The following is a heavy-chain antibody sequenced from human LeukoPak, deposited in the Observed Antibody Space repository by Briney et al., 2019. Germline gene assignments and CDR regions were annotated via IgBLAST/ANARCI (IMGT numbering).Heavy chain of an antibody. CDR1: GFTFSSYS. V-gene: IGHV3-21*01. CDR3: ASEPGNLRWPTRWLGY. CDR2: ISSSSSYI. D-gene: IGHD4-23*01. Sequence: GGSLRLSCAASGFTFSSYSMNWVRQAPGKGLEWVSSISSSSSYIYYADSVKGRFTISRDNAKNSLYLQMNSLRAEDTAVYYCASEPGNLRWPTRWLGYWGQGTLVTVSS. J-gene: IGHJ4*02.